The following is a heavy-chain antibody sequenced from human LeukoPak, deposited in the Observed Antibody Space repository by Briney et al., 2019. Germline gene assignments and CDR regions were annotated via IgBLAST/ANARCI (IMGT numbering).Heavy chain of an antibody. V-gene: IGHV3-30*19. CDR3: ARQMTTVTHFDY. D-gene: IGHD4-17*01. Sequence: GGSLRLSCAASGLTFSNYGMHWVRQAPGKGLEWVAVISYDGSNKYYADSVKGRFTISRDNSKNTLYLQMNSLRAEDTAVYYCARQMTTVTHFDYWGQGTLVTVSS. CDR2: ISYDGSNK. J-gene: IGHJ4*02. CDR1: GLTFSNYG.